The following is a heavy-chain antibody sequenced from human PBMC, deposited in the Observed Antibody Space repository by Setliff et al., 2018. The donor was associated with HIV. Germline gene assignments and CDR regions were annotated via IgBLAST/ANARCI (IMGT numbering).Heavy chain of an antibody. CDR3: ARKLRPGHGVDV. D-gene: IGHD3-10*01. CDR1: RFDFNNYW. CDR2: IGQDGSEK. J-gene: IGHJ6*02. V-gene: IGHV3-7*01. Sequence: GGSLRLSCAASRFDFNNYWMCWVRQAPGKGLEWVANIGQDGSEKNYVDAVKGRFTISRDNAKNSMDLQMNSLRSEDTAIYYCARKLRPGHGVDVWGQGTTVTVSS.